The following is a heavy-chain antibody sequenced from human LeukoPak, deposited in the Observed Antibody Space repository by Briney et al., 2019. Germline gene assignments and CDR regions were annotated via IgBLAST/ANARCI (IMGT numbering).Heavy chain of an antibody. CDR1: GFTFSTYD. CDR3: AKGSNGYFADL. J-gene: IGHJ5*02. V-gene: IGHV3-23*01. Sequence: GGSLRLSYAGSGFTFSTYDMGWVRQAPGTGLEWVSALSASGDYTEYADSVKGRFTISRDNSKNTLFLQMNSLRAEDTALYYCAKGSNGYFADLWGQGTLVTVSS. CDR2: LSASGDYT. D-gene: IGHD3-22*01.